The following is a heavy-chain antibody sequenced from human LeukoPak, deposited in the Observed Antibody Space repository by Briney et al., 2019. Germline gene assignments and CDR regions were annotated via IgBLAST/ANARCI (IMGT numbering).Heavy chain of an antibody. CDR2: ISGSGGST. J-gene: IGHJ4*02. V-gene: IGHV3-23*01. D-gene: IGHD5-12*01. Sequence: PGGSLRLSCAASGFTFSSYAMSWVRQAPGKGLGWVSAISGSGGSTYYADSVKGRFTISRDNSKNTLYLQMNSLRAEDTAVYYCAKETGSGYSGYDTNFDYWGQGTLVTVSS. CDR3: AKETGSGYSGYDTNFDY. CDR1: GFTFSSYA.